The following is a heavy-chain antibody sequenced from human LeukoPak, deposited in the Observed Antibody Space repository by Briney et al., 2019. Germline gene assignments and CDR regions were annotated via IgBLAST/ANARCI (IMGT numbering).Heavy chain of an antibody. CDR3: ARHGHYYDSSAYYYGDY. Sequence: KDGESLKISCKDSGDSFTSYWIGWVRQMPGKGLEWMGIIYPGDSNTRYSPSFQGQVTISADKSISTAYLQWSSLKASDTAMYYCARHGHYYDSSAYYYGDYWGQGTLVTVSS. V-gene: IGHV5-51*01. D-gene: IGHD3-22*01. CDR2: IYPGDSNT. J-gene: IGHJ4*02. CDR1: GDSFTSYW.